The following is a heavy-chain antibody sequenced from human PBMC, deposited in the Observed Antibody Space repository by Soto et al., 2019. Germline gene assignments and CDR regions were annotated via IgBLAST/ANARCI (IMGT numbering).Heavy chain of an antibody. CDR2: IVVGSGNT. D-gene: IGHD2-21*02. Sequence: SVKVSCKASGFTFFTSAVQWVRRARGQRLEWIGWIVVGSGNTNYAQKFQERVTITRDMSTNTAYMELSSLRSEDTAVYCCAADPYCGGDCYFDYWGQGTMVTVSS. CDR3: AADPYCGGDCYFDY. CDR1: GFTFFTSA. J-gene: IGHJ4*02. V-gene: IGHV1-58*01.